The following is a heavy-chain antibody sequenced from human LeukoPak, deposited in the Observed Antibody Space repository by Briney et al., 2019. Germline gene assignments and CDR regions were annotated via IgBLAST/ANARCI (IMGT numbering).Heavy chain of an antibody. J-gene: IGHJ4*02. Sequence: PSETLSLTCAVDGGSFSGFYWSWIRQPPGKGLEWIGQISPSGGTTYNPSLESRVTFSLDTSKKQFSVKVNSVTAADTAVYYCARPGGYAFAHWGQGTLVAVSS. D-gene: IGHD3-16*01. V-gene: IGHV4-34*01. CDR3: ARPGGYAFAH. CDR2: ISPSGGT. CDR1: GGSFSGFY.